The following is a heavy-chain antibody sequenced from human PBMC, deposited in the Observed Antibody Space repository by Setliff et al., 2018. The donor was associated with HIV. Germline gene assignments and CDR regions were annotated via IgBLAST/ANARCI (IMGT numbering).Heavy chain of an antibody. CDR2: VYSSGST. Sequence: PSETLSLTCTVSGGSISTSRYYWGWIRQPPGKGLEWIGSVYSSGSTYYNPSLKSRVTVSVDTSKDQFSLRLSSVTVADTAVYYCASGQWLEHAFDIWGQGTVVTVSS. CDR1: GGSISTSRYY. V-gene: IGHV4-39*01. J-gene: IGHJ3*02. D-gene: IGHD6-19*01. CDR3: ASGQWLEHAFDI.